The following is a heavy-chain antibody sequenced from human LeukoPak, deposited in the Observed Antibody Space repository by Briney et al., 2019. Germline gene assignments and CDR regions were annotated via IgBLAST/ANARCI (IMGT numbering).Heavy chain of an antibody. CDR3: ARVGTSSPGDY. D-gene: IGHD1-1*01. J-gene: IGHJ4*02. V-gene: IGHV1-8*02. Sequence: ASVKVSCKASGGTFSSYAISWVRQAPGQGLEWMGWMNPNSGNTGYAQKFQGRVTMTRNTSISTAYMELSSLRSEDTAVYYCARVGTSSPGDYWGQGTLVTVSS. CDR1: GGTFSSYA. CDR2: MNPNSGNT.